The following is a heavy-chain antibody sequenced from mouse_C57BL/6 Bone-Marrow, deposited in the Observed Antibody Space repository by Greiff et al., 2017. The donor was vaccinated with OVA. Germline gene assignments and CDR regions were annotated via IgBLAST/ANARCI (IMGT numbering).Heavy chain of an antibody. CDR3: TFITTVVATRYFDV. CDR2: IYPGNSDT. CDR1: GYTFTSYW. J-gene: IGHJ1*03. Sequence: VQLKQSGTVLARPGASVKMSCKTSGYTFTSYWMHWVKQRPGQGLEWIGAIYPGNSDTSYNQKFKGKAKLTAVTSASTAYMELSSLTNEDSAVYYCTFITTVVATRYFDVWGTGTTVTVSS. D-gene: IGHD1-1*01. V-gene: IGHV1-5*01.